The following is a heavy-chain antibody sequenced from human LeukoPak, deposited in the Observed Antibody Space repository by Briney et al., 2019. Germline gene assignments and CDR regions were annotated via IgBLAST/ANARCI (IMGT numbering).Heavy chain of an antibody. V-gene: IGHV2-5*01. CDR3: AHSSWTTLTLFDY. CDR1: GFSLSTSGVG. Sequence: SSPTLVKPTQTLTLTRTLSGFSLSTSGVGVGWIRQPPGEALDWLALIYWNDDNRYTPSLKSRLTITKDTSKNQVILKMTNMYPEDTATYYCAHSSWTTLTLFDYWGQGTLVTVSS. D-gene: IGHD4-17*01. J-gene: IGHJ4*02. CDR2: IYWNDDN.